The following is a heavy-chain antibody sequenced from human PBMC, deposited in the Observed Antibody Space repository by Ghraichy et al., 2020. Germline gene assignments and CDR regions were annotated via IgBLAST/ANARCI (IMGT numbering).Heavy chain of an antibody. CDR3: AHSNAGRIAARLNRFDP. J-gene: IGHJ5*02. CDR2: IYWDDDK. CDR1: GFSLSTSGVG. Sequence: SGPTLVKPTQTLTLTCTFSGFSLSTSGVGVRWIRQPPGKALEWLALIYWDDDKRYSPSLKSRLTITKETSKNQVDLTMTNIDPVDTATYYCAHSNAGRIAARLNRFDPCGNGTQVTVSS. D-gene: IGHD6-6*01. V-gene: IGHV2-5*02.